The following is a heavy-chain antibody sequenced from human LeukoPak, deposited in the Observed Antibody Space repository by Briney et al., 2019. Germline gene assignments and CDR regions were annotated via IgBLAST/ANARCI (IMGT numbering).Heavy chain of an antibody. J-gene: IGHJ5*02. D-gene: IGHD1/OR15-1a*01. CDR3: ARETNNRFDP. CDR1: GYSFTSYW. CDR2: IYPGDSDT. Sequence: GESLKISCKGSGYSFTSYWIAWVRQMPGKGLEWMGIIYPGDSDTRYSPSFQGQDTISVDKSISTAYLQWSSLKASDTAVYYCARETNNRFDPWGQGTLVTVSS. V-gene: IGHV5-51*01.